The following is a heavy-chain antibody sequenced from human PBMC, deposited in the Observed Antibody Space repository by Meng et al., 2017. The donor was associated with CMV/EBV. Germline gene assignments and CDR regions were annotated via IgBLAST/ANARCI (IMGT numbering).Heavy chain of an antibody. D-gene: IGHD1-14*01. V-gene: IGHV3-15*01. CDR1: GFTFSNAW. J-gene: IGHJ6*02. CDR2: IKSKTDGGTT. CDR3: TTALTLYGMDV. Sequence: GESLKISCAASGFTFSNAWMSWVRQAPGKGLEWVGRIKSKTDGGTTDYAAPVKGRFTISRDDSKNTLYLQMNSLKTEDTAVYYCTTALTLYGMDVWGQGTTVTVSS.